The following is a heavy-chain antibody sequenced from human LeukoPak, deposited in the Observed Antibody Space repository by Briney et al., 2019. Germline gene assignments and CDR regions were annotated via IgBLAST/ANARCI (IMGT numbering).Heavy chain of an antibody. J-gene: IGHJ3*02. CDR2: ISDNAGST. V-gene: IGHV3-23*01. D-gene: IGHD2-2*01. CDR1: GFSFRSYA. Sequence: PGGSLRLSCEASGFSFRSYAMSWVRQAPGKGLEWVSTISDNAGSTNYADSVKGRFTISRDNSKKTLYLQMNSLRAEDTAVYYCASHTAMWPYDAFDIWGQGTMVTVSS. CDR3: ASHTAMWPYDAFDI.